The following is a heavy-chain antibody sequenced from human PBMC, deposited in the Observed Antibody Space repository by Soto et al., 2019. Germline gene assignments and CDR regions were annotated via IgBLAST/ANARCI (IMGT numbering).Heavy chain of an antibody. V-gene: IGHV1-18*01. CDR2: TSAYNGNT. CDR1: GYTFTGYG. D-gene: IGHD6-6*01. Sequence: QVQLVQSGAEVKKPGASVMVSCKTSGYTFTGYGISWVRQAPGQGLEWMGWTSAYNGNTNYAQKLQGRVTMTTDTSTSTAYRELRSLRSDDTAVYDCARDAAEEAPRPSHFDYWGQGTLVTVSS. CDR3: ARDAAEEAPRPSHFDY. J-gene: IGHJ4*02.